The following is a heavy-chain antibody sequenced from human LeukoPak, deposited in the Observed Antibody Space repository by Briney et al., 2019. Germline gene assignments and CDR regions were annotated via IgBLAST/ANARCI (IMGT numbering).Heavy chain of an antibody. CDR1: RFTFSSYA. V-gene: IGHV3-48*04. CDR3: ARVGYCNNANCYRFDY. J-gene: IGHJ4*02. Sequence: PGGSLRLSCAASRFTFSSYAMHWVRQAPGKGLEWVSYISSSGSTIYYADSVKGRFTISRDYAKNSLYLQMNGLRAEDTAVYYCARVGYCNNANCYRFDYWGQGTLVTVSS. CDR2: ISSSGSTI. D-gene: IGHD2-8*01.